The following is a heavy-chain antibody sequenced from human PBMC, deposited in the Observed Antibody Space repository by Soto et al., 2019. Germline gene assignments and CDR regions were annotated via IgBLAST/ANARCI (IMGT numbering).Heavy chain of an antibody. CDR1: GYTFKRHD. Sequence: QVQLVQSGAEVKKSGASVRISCKASGYTFKRHDINWVRQATGQGPEWIGWMNPNSGNTGYAQKFQGRVTMTRDSSITTAYMDLSSLTSEDTAIYYCAREALYGSSQDNTFDFWGQGTMVTVSS. D-gene: IGHD6-19*01. CDR2: MNPNSGNT. J-gene: IGHJ3*01. CDR3: AREALYGSSQDNTFDF. V-gene: IGHV1-8*01.